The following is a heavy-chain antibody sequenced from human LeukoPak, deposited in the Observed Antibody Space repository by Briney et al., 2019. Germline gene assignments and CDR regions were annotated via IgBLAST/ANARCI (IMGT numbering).Heavy chain of an antibody. V-gene: IGHV4-39*07. CDR3: ARDLVGAARPLGGWFDP. J-gene: IGHJ5*02. Sequence: SETLSLTRTVSGGSISSSSYYWGWIRQPPGKGLEWIGSIYYSGSTYYNPSLKSRVTISVDTSKNQFSLKLSSVTAADTAVYYCARDLVGAARPLGGWFDPWGQGTLVTVSS. CDR2: IYYSGST. D-gene: IGHD6-6*01. CDR1: GGSISSSSYY.